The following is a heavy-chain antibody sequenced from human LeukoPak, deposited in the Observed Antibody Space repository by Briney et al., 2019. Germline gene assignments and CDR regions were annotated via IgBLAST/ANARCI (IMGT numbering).Heavy chain of an antibody. Sequence: SETLSLTCTVSGGSISSYYGSWIRQPPGKGLEWVGYIYYSWSTNYNPSLKSRVTISVDTSKHQFSLKLSSVTAADTAVYYCALGSVPATYYYSYMDVWGKGTTVTVSS. CDR3: ALGSVPATYYYSYMDV. D-gene: IGHD2-2*01. J-gene: IGHJ6*03. CDR1: GGSISSYY. CDR2: IYYSWST. V-gene: IGHV4-59*01.